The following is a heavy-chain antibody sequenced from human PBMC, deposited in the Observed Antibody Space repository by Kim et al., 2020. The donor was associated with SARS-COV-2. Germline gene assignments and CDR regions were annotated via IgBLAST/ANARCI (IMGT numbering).Heavy chain of an antibody. D-gene: IGHD3-16*01. J-gene: IGHJ6*02. Sequence: GGSLRLSCAASGFTFSSYWMHWVRQPPGKGLVWVSRVSSDGSRTDYADSVKGRFTISRDNAKNTLYLQMNSLRVEDTAVYYCARWGAYVLYRHYYGMDLWGQGTTVTVSS. CDR3: ARWGAYVLYRHYYGMDL. CDR2: VSSDGSRT. CDR1: GFTFSSYW. V-gene: IGHV3-74*01.